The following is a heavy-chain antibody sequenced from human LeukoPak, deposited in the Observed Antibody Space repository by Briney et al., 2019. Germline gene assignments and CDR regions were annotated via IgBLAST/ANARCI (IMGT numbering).Heavy chain of an antibody. J-gene: IGHJ4*02. CDR3: AKDFWSGYYPKY. V-gene: IGHV3-23*01. D-gene: IGHD3-3*01. Sequence: PRGSPRLSCAASGFTFSSYAMSWVRQAPGKGLEWVSGSGSGGSTHYADSVKGRFTISRDNSKNTLYLQMNSLRAEDTAVYYCAKDFWSGYYPKYWGQGTLVAVSS. CDR2: SGSGGST. CDR1: GFTFSSYA.